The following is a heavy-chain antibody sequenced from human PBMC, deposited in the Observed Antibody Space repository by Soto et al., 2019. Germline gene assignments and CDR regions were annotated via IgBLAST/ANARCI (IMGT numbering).Heavy chain of an antibody. CDR2: ICGSGDCT. CDR3: AKDQGLWGPAPGGVFDS. V-gene: IGHV3-23*01. CDR1: GFTFSNYA. Sequence: GGSLRLSCEASGFTFSNYAMTWVRQAPGKGLEWVSLICGSGDCTYYADSVKGRFTISRDNSRNTLFLQMNGLRAEDTALYYCAKDQGLWGPAPGGVFDSWGQGALVTVSS. J-gene: IGHJ4*02. D-gene: IGHD3-16*01.